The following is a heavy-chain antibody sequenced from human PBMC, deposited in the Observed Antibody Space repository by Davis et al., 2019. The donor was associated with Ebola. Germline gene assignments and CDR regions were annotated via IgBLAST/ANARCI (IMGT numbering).Heavy chain of an antibody. D-gene: IGHD1-14*01. J-gene: IGHJ4*02. Sequence: GESLKISCAASGFTFSGSAMHWVRQASGKGLEWVGRIRSKANSYATAYAASVKGRFTISRDDSKNTAYLQMNSLKTEDTAVYYCTRTTTNSDDYWGQGTLVTVSS. V-gene: IGHV3-73*01. CDR2: IRSKANSYAT. CDR3: TRTTTNSDDY. CDR1: GFTFSGSA.